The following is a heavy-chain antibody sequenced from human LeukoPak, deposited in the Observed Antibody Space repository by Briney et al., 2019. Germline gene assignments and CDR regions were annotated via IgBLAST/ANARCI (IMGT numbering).Heavy chain of an antibody. CDR2: IYYSGST. CDR3: ARHHMVRGPRSYYMDV. D-gene: IGHD3-10*01. V-gene: IGHV4-39*01. J-gene: IGHJ6*03. Sequence: SETLSLTCTVSGGSISSSSYYWGWIRQPPGKGLEWIGSIYYSGSTYYNPSLKSRVTISVDTSKNQFSLKLSSVTAADTAVYYCARHHMVRGPRSYYMDVWGKGTTVTVSS. CDR1: GGSISSSSYY.